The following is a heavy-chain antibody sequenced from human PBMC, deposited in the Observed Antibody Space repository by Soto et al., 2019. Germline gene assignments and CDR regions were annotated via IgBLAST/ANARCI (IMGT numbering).Heavy chain of an antibody. D-gene: IGHD3-10*01. Sequence: QLVESGGGLVKPGGSLRVSCAASRFAFSSYSMQWVRQAPMKGLEWVASINSVASYVYYADSVEGRFTISRDNAKNSVYLQMNSLRDEDTAVYYCTRDRSSFMRGRIRGPYGGLDVWGQGTTVLVS. V-gene: IGHV3-21*01. CDR3: TRDRSSFMRGRIRGPYGGLDV. J-gene: IGHJ6*02. CDR1: RFAFSSYS. CDR2: INSVASYV.